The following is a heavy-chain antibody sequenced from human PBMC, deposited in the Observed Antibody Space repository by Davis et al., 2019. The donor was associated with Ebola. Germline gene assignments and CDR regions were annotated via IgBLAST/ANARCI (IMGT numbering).Heavy chain of an antibody. CDR1: GFTFSSYW. J-gene: IGHJ4*02. Sequence: GESLKISCAASGFTFSSYWMSWVRQAPGKGLEWVANIKQDGSEKYYVDSVKGRFTISRDNAKNSLYLQMNSLRAEDTAVYYCARVIVGALDYWGQGTLVTVSS. D-gene: IGHD1-26*01. CDR2: IKQDGSEK. V-gene: IGHV3-7*01. CDR3: ARVIVGALDY.